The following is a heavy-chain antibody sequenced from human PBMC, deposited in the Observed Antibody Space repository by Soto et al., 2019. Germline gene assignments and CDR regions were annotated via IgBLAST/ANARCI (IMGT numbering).Heavy chain of an antibody. CDR3: ARDRSLFWSGYDLYGMDV. V-gene: IGHV3-30-3*01. CDR2: ISYDGSNK. Sequence: QVQLVESGGGVVQPGRSLRLSCAASGFTFSSYAMHWVRQAPGKGLEWVAVISYDGSNKYYADSVKGRFTISRDNSKNTLYLQMNSLRAEDTAVYYCARDRSLFWSGYDLYGMDVW. D-gene: IGHD3-3*01. CDR1: GFTFSSYA. J-gene: IGHJ6*01.